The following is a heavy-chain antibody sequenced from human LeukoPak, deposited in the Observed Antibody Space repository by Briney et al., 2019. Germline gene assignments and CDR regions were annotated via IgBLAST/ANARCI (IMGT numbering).Heavy chain of an antibody. J-gene: IGHJ4*02. CDR1: GLIVSSNY. D-gene: IGHD6-19*01. CDR3: ACSGPYSNGGVMTDY. Sequence: GGSLRLSCAASGLIVSSNYMSWVRQAPGKGLEWVSIIYRDGNTNYADSVKGRFTISRDNSKNTLSLQMNGLRAEDTAVYYCACSGPYSNGGVMTDYWGQGTLVSVSS. V-gene: IGHV3-66*01. CDR2: IYRDGNT.